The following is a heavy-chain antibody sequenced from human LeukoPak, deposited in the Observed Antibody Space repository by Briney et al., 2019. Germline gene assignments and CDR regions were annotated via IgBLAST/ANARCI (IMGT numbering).Heavy chain of an antibody. D-gene: IGHD1-14*01. J-gene: IGHJ3*02. CDR2: IKQDGSDK. V-gene: IGHV3-7*01. CDR1: GFTFSSYW. Sequence: GGSLRLSCAASGFTFSSYWMSWVRQAPGKGLEWVANIKQDGSDKYRVHSVKGRFTISRDNAKDSLYLQMNSLRADDTALYCCARGRNPFDIWGQGTMLTVSS. CDR3: ARGRNPFDI.